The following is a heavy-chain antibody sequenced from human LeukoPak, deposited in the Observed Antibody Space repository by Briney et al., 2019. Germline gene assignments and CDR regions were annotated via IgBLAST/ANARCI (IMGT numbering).Heavy chain of an antibody. J-gene: IGHJ4*02. CDR1: GFTFSSYA. V-gene: IGHV3-23*01. CDR2: ISGSGGST. D-gene: IGHD2-15*01. CDR3: AKGHSGEFDY. Sequence: GGSLRLSCAASGFTFSSYAMSWVRQAPGKGLEWVSAISGSGGSTYYADSVKGRFTISRDNSKNSLYLQMNSLRAEDTALYYCAKGHSGEFDYWGQGTLVTVSS.